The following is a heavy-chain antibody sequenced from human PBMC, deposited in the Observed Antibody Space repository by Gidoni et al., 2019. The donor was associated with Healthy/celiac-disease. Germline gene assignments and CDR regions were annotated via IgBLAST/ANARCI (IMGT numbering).Heavy chain of an antibody. CDR1: GGSISSSSYY. CDR3: ARLGSSSSSAYFDY. J-gene: IGHJ4*02. CDR2: IYYSGST. Sequence: QLQLQESGPGLVKPSETLSLTCTVSGGSISSSSYYWGWIRQPPGKGLEWIGSIYYSGSTYYNPSLKSRVTISVDTSKNQFSLKLSSVTAADTAVYYCARLGSSSSSAYFDYWGQGTLVTVSS. V-gene: IGHV4-39*01. D-gene: IGHD6-6*01.